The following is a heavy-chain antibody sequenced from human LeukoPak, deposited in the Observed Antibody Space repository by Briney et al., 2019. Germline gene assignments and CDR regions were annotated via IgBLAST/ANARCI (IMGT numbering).Heavy chain of an antibody. J-gene: IGHJ4*02. Sequence: GASVKVSCKASGYTFTSYGISWVRQAPGQGLEWMGWISAYNDNTNYAQKLQGRVTMTTDTSTSTAYMELRSLRSDDTAVYYCARASSIRYGGNSGDYWGQGTLVTVSS. CDR3: ARASSIRYGGNSGDY. V-gene: IGHV1-18*01. CDR2: ISAYNDNT. CDR1: GYTFTSYG. D-gene: IGHD4-23*01.